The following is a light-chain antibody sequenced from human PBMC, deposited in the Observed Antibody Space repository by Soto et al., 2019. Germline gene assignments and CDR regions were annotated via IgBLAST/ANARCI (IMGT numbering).Light chain of an antibody. Sequence: QSALTQPASVSGSPGQSITISCTGTSSDIGGYNYVSWYQQHPGKAPKLMIYDVTYRPSGVSNRFSGSNSGNTASLTISGLQAEAEADYYCSSYTTSSTVVFGGGTKLTVL. CDR1: SSDIGGYNY. CDR3: SSYTTSSTVV. CDR2: DVT. V-gene: IGLV2-14*01. J-gene: IGLJ2*01.